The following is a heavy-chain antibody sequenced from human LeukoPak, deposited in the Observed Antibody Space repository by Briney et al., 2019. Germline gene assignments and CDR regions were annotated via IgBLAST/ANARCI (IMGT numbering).Heavy chain of an antibody. Sequence: GGSLRLSCAASGFTFSSYSMNWVRQAPGKGLEWVSYISSSSSTIYYADSVKGRFTISRDNAKNTLYLQMNSLRAEDTAVYYCAKDPRDRLYYYDSSGYPWYFDLWGRGTLVTVSS. CDR1: GFTFSSYS. CDR2: ISSSSSTI. D-gene: IGHD3-22*01. J-gene: IGHJ2*01. CDR3: AKDPRDRLYYYDSSGYPWYFDL. V-gene: IGHV3-48*01.